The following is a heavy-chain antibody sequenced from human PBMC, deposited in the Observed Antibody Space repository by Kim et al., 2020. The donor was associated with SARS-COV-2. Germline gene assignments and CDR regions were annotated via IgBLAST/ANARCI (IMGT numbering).Heavy chain of an antibody. D-gene: IGHD2-2*01. Sequence: SVKVSCKASGGTSSSYAISWVRQAPGQGLEWMGGIIPIFGTANYAQKFQGRVTITADESTSTAYMELSSLRSEDTAVYYCASPNLGYCSSTSCYEYYYYYGMDVWGQGTTVTVSS. J-gene: IGHJ6*02. CDR3: ASPNLGYCSSTSCYEYYYYYGMDV. CDR2: IIPIFGTA. CDR1: GGTSSSYA. V-gene: IGHV1-69*13.